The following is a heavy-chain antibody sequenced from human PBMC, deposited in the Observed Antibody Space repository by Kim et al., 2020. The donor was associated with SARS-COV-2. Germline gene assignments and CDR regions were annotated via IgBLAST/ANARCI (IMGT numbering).Heavy chain of an antibody. J-gene: IGHJ4*02. V-gene: IGHV1-18*04. CDR2: ISAYNGNT. Sequence: ASVKVSCKASGYTFTSYGISWVRQAPGQGLEWMGWISAYNGNTNYAQKLQGRVTMTTDTSTSTAYMELRSLRSDDTAVYYCARVEGEALRFLEWLLSFDYWGQGTLVTVSS. D-gene: IGHD3-3*01. CDR1: GYTFTSYG. CDR3: ARVEGEALRFLEWLLSFDY.